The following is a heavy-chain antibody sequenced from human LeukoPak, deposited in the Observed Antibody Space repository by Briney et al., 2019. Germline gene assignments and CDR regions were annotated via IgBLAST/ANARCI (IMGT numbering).Heavy chain of an antibody. Sequence: GGSLRLSCAASGFTFSNYWMSWVRQAPGKGLEWVSVIYSGGSTYYADSVKGRFTISRDNSKNTLYLQMNSLRAEDTAVYYCARDLAYGSGSYDYWGQGTLVTVSS. CDR1: GFTFSNYW. V-gene: IGHV3-66*01. D-gene: IGHD3-10*01. CDR3: ARDLAYGSGSYDY. J-gene: IGHJ4*02. CDR2: IYSGGST.